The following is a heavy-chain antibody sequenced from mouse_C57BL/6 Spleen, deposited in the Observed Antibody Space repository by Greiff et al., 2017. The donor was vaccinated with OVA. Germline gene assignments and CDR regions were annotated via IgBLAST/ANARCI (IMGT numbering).Heavy chain of an antibody. CDR3: TTLWLLHAMDY. Sequence: EVQLQHSGAELVRPGASVKLSCTASGFNIKDDYMHWVKQRPEQGLEWIGWIDPENGDTEYASKFQGKATITADTSSNTAYLQLSSLTSEDTAVYYCTTLWLLHAMDYWGQGTSVTVSS. V-gene: IGHV14-4*01. D-gene: IGHD2-3*01. CDR2: IDPENGDT. J-gene: IGHJ4*01. CDR1: GFNIKDDY.